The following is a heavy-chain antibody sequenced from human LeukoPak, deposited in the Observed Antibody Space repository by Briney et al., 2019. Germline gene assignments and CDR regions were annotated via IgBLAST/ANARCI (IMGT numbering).Heavy chain of an antibody. Sequence: PGDSLTLLCAAYGFNLSSYAMRRSHPAPGKGLQWVSAISGSGGSTYYADSVKGRFTISRDNSSNTLYLQINSLRAEDTAVYYCAKVTTSDYFDYWGQGTLVT. CDR2: ISGSGGST. CDR3: AKVTTSDYFDY. D-gene: IGHD1-14*01. CDR1: GFNLSSYA. J-gene: IGHJ4*02. V-gene: IGHV3-23*01.